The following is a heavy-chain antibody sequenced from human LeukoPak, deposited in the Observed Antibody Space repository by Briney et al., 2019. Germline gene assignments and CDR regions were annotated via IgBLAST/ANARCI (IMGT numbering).Heavy chain of an antibody. V-gene: IGHV3-7*01. D-gene: IGHD3-16*01. J-gene: IGHJ4*02. CDR3: VRSLSLAY. Sequence: GGSLRLSCAASGFTFSSYWMSWVRQAPGKGLEWVANIKQDGSEKYYMDSVKGRVTISRDNAENSLYLQMNNLRVEDMAVYYCVRSLSLAYWGQGALVTVSS. CDR1: GFTFSSYW. CDR2: IKQDGSEK.